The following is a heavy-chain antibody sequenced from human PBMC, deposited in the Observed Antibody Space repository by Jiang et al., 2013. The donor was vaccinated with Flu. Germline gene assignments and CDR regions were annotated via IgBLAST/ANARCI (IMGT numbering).Heavy chain of an antibody. CDR1: GYSFTAYF. V-gene: IGHV1-2*06. CDR2: INPNSGDA. J-gene: IGHJ4*02. Sequence: EVKKPGASVKLSCRASGYSFTAYFLHWVRRAPGQGLEWMGRINPNSGDANYAQRFQGRATMTRDTSITTSYMELRGLRSDDTAVYYCARAYYYDSSAYYFDYWGQGTRVTVSS. CDR3: ARAYYYDSSAYYFDY. D-gene: IGHD3-22*01.